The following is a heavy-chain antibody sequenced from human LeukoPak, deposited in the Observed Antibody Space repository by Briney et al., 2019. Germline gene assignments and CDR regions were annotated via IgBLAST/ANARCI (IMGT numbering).Heavy chain of an antibody. CDR1: GYTSTSYD. CDR3: ARGIFRVAGTGVHY. Sequence: ASVKVSCKASGYTSTSYDINWVRQANGQGLEWMGWMNPNSGNTGYAQKFQGRVTMTTNTSISTAYMELSSLRSDDTAVFYCARGIFRVAGTGVHYWGQGTLVTVSS. V-gene: IGHV1-8*01. D-gene: IGHD6-19*01. J-gene: IGHJ4*02. CDR2: MNPNSGNT.